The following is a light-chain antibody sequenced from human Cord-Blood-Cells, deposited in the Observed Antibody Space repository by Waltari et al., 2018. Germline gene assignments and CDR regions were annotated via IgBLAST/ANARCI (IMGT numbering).Light chain of an antibody. Sequence: DIQMTQSPSSLPASVCDRVTITCRASQSISSYLNWYQQQPGKAPKLLIYAASSWQSGVPSRVSGSGSGTDFTLTISSLQAEDFAAYYCQQSYSTPWTFGQGTKVEIK. CDR2: AAS. J-gene: IGKJ1*01. CDR1: QSISSY. CDR3: QQSYSTPWT. V-gene: IGKV1-39*01.